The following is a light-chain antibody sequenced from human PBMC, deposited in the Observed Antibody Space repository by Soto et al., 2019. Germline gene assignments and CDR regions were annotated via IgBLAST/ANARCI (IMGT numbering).Light chain of an antibody. Sequence: EIVMTQSPATLSVSPGERGSLSCRASQSIRRNLAWYQQKPGQAPRLLIYDASTRASGVPARFSGSGSGTDFTLTISSLQSEDFAVYSCQQGNSWHLTFGGGTKVEIK. V-gene: IGKV3-15*01. CDR3: QQGNSWHLT. CDR1: QSIRRN. CDR2: DAS. J-gene: IGKJ4*01.